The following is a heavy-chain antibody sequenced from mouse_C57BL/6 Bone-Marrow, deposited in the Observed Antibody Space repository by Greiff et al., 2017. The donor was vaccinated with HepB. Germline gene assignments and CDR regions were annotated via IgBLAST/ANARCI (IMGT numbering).Heavy chain of an antibody. J-gene: IGHJ2*01. CDR1: GFTFSDYY. CDR3: ARVYYGSSYVDY. Sequence: EVQLQESGGGLVQPGGSLKLSCAASGFTFSDYYMYWVRQTPEKRLEWVAYISNGGGSTYYPDTVKGRFTISRDNAKNTLYLQMSRLKSEDTAMYYCARVYYGSSYVDYWGQGTTLTVSS. CDR2: ISNGGGST. V-gene: IGHV5-12*01. D-gene: IGHD1-1*01.